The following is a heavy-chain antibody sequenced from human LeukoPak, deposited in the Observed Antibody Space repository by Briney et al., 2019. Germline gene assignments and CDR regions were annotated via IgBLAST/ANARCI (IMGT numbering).Heavy chain of an antibody. V-gene: IGHV4-31*03. D-gene: IGHD2-15*01. CDR1: GGSISSGGYY. CDR3: ARWGFTRYCSGGSCYGGDY. J-gene: IGHJ4*02. CDR2: IYGSGST. Sequence: PSETLSLTCTVSGGSISSGGYYWSWIRQHPGKGLEWIGFIYGSGSTYYKSSLKSRVTISVDTSKNQFSLKLTSVTAADTAVYYCARWGFTRYCSGGSCYGGDYRGQGTLVTVSS.